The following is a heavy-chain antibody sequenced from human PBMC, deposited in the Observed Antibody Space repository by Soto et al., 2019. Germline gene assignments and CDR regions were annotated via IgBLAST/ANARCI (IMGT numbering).Heavy chain of an antibody. CDR2: TCYSRLTT. CDR1: GLNFSILA. D-gene: IGHD6-13*01. V-gene: IGHV3-23*01. Sequence: AGSLRLSCAASGLNFSILAISWVRRAPGKGLEWVSTTCYSRLTTYYADSVKGRFTVSRDNSKNSLDLQMSSLRAEDTAVYYCAKVHSTWRYFDYWGQGTLVTVSS. CDR3: AKVHSTWRYFDY. J-gene: IGHJ4*02.